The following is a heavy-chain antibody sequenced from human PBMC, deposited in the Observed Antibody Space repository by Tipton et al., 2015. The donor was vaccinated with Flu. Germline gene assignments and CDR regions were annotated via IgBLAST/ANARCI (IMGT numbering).Heavy chain of an antibody. CDR1: GYSISSGYY. CDR3: ARHTGYSVRGVFDY. J-gene: IGHJ4*02. D-gene: IGHD3-10*02. Sequence: TLSLTCAVSGYSISSGYYWGWVRQPPGKGLEWIGTIYHSGSTYYNPSLKSRLTMLVDTSKNKFSLKLSSVTAADTAVYYCARHTGYSVRGVFDYWGQGTLVTVSP. CDR2: IYHSGST. V-gene: IGHV4-38-2*01.